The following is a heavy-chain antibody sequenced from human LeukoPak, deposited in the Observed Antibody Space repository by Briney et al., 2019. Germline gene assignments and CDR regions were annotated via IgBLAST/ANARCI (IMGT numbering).Heavy chain of an antibody. J-gene: IGHJ4*02. D-gene: IGHD2-21*02. Sequence: GGSLRLSCAASGFAFSKYAVKWVRQAPGKGLEWVSAISGGGETTFYTGSVKGRFTVSRDNSRNTVYLQMNSLRAEDTAMYYCAKTAIDTTYFVSWGQGTLVTVSS. V-gene: IGHV3-23*01. CDR1: GFAFSKYA. CDR3: AKTAIDTTYFVS. CDR2: ISGGGETT.